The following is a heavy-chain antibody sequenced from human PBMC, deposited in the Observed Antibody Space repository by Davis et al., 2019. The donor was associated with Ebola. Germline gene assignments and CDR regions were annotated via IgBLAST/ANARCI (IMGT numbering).Heavy chain of an antibody. CDR1: GYSFTDYH. J-gene: IGHJ4*02. V-gene: IGHV1-2*02. CDR3: ARDSVSTIDY. CDR2: INPNSGGT. Sequence: AASVKVSCKASGYSFTDYHILWVRQATGQGLEWMGWINPNSGGTNYAQRFQGRVTMTRDTSINTAYMELSTLRSDDTAVYFCARDSVSTIDYWGQGTLVTVSS. D-gene: IGHD5/OR15-5a*01.